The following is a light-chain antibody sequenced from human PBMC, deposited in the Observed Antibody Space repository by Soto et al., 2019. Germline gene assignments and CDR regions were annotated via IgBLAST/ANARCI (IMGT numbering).Light chain of an antibody. CDR3: AAWDDSLSGV. CDR1: SSNIVSNY. V-gene: IGLV1-47*01. J-gene: IGLJ3*02. CDR2: RNN. Sequence: QLVLTQPPSASGTPGQRVTISCSGSSSNIVSNYVYWYQQLPGTAPKLLIYRNNQRPSGVPDRFSGSKSGTSASLAIRGLRSEDEADYYCAAWDDSLSGVFGGGTKLTVL.